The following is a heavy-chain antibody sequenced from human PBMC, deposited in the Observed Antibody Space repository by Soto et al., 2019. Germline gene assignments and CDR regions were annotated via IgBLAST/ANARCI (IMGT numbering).Heavy chain of an antibody. Sequence: SLRISCAAPGFTLRCYYMSLVPHAPREGVGWGSYISSSGSTIYYADSVKGRFTISRDNAKNSLYLQMNSLRAEDTAVYYCARDPNIVATMGSIYYYYGMDVWGQGTTVTVSS. CDR1: GFTLRCYY. J-gene: IGHJ6*02. CDR2: ISSSGSTI. CDR3: ARDPNIVATMGSIYYYYGMDV. V-gene: IGHV3-11*04. D-gene: IGHD5-12*01.